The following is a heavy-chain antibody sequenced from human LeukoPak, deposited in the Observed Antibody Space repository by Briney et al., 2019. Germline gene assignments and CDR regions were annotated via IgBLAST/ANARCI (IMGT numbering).Heavy chain of an antibody. CDR3: ATTLGYTGYDWGWFSDYYMAV. J-gene: IGHJ6*03. V-gene: IGHV4-34*01. Sequence: SETLSLTCAVYGGSLSAYYATWIRQAPGKGLEWIGEINLKGSSVYSESLMSRVTISVDAARNQISLKMTSVTAADAGTYYCATTLGYTGYDWGWFSDYYMAVWGTGTRVTVSS. CDR1: GGSLSAYY. CDR2: INLKGSS. D-gene: IGHD5-12*01.